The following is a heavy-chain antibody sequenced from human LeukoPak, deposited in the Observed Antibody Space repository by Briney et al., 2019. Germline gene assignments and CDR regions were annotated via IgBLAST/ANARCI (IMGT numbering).Heavy chain of an antibody. J-gene: IGHJ4*02. Sequence: PSETLSLTCTVSGGSISSGDYYWSWIRQPPGKGLEWLGFIYNAATTNYNPSLKSRVTISVDTSKNQFSLRLSSVTAADTAIYYCARVTTAWYVIGYWGQGALVTVSS. V-gene: IGHV4-61*08. D-gene: IGHD6-13*01. CDR2: IYNAATT. CDR1: GGSISSGDYY. CDR3: ARVTTAWYVIGY.